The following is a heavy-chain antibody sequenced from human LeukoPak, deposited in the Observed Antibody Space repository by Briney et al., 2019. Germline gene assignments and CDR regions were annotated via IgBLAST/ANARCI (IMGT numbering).Heavy chain of an antibody. CDR3: ARDRYWAFDF. V-gene: IGHV3-48*01. J-gene: IGHJ4*02. Sequence: GGSLRLSCAASGFSFSLYPMNWVRQAPGKGLEWLSNIRDSGGEMYYADSVKGRFTITRDNAKNTLYLQMNGLRVGDTAVYFCARDRYWAFDFWGRGTLVTVSS. CDR2: IRDSGGEM. CDR1: GFSFSLYP. D-gene: IGHD1-26*01.